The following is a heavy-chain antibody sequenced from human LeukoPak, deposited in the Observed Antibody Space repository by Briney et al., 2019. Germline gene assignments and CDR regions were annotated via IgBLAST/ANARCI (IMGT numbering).Heavy chain of an antibody. CDR2: ISSSSSYI. V-gene: IGHV3-21*01. D-gene: IGHD1-14*01. J-gene: IGHJ6*02. CDR1: GFTFSSYI. CDR3: ARDRTPEPGLDV. Sequence: GGSLRHSCAPSGFTFSSYIMNCVRPPTEKGRECVSSISSSSSYIYYADSVKGRFTISRDNAKNSLYLQMNSLRDEETAVYYCARDRTPEPGLDVWGQGTTVTVSS.